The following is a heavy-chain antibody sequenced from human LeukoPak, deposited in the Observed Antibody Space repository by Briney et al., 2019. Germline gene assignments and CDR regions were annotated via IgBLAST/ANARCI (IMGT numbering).Heavy chain of an antibody. CDR3: ARSGGVLRFLEWLITDY. J-gene: IGHJ4*02. D-gene: IGHD3-3*01. CDR1: GFTVSSNY. V-gene: IGHV3-66*02. CDR2: IYSGGRT. Sequence: GGSLRLSCAASGFTVSSNYMSWVRQAPGKGLEWVSVIYSGGRTYYADSVKGRFTISRDNSKNTLYLHMNSLRAEDTAVYYCARSGGVLRFLEWLITDYWGQGTLVTVSS.